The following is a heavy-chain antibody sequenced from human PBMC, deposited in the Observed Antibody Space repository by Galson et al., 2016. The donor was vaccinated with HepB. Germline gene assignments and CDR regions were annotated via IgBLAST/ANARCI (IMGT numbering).Heavy chain of an antibody. CDR1: GYTFTDYF. CDR2: INPNSGDT. V-gene: IGHV1-2*02. Sequence: SVKVSCKASGYTFTDYFMHWVRQAPGQGLEWMGWINPNSGDTKYAPKFQGRVSLTRDTSISTAYMELSRLKSDDTAVYYCARLSLGYCSGDSCEHYWGQGTLVTVSS. J-gene: IGHJ4*02. D-gene: IGHD6-25*01. CDR3: ARLSLGYCSGDSCEHY.